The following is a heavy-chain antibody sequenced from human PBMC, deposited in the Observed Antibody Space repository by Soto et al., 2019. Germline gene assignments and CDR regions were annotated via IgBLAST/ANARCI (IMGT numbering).Heavy chain of an antibody. J-gene: IGHJ5*02. CDR2: INPNSGGT. CDR3: ARGRYSSSWYGENWFDP. CDR1: GYTFTGYY. V-gene: IGHV1-2*04. D-gene: IGHD6-13*01. Sequence: ASVKVSCKASGYTFTGYYMHWVRQAPGQGLEWMGWINPNSGGTNYAQKFQGWVTMTRDTSISTAYMELSRLRSDDTAVYYCARGRYSSSWYGENWFDPWGQGTLVTVSS.